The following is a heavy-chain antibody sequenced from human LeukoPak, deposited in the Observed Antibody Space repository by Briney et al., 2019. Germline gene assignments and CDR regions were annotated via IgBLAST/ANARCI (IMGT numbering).Heavy chain of an antibody. CDR2: ISWNSGSI. J-gene: IGHJ3*02. V-gene: IGHV3-9*01. Sequence: GGSLRLSCAASGFTFDDYAMHWVRQAPGKGLEWVSGISWNSGSIGYADSVKGRFTISRDNAKNSLYLQMNSLRAEDTALYYCAKDIRGGHDYGDQDDAFDIWGQGTMVTVSS. CDR1: GFTFDDYA. CDR3: AKDIRGGHDYGDQDDAFDI. D-gene: IGHD4-17*01.